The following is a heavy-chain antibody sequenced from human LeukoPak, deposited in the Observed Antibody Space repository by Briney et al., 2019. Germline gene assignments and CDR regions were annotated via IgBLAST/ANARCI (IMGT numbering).Heavy chain of an antibody. CDR1: GGSFSGYY. CDR2: INHSGST. V-gene: IGHV4-34*01. Sequence: SETLSLTCAVYGGSFSGYYWSWIRQPPGKGLEWIGEINHSGSTNYNPSLKSRVTISVDTSKNQFSLKLSSVTAADTAVYYCARRRYFDWLSDYWGQGTLVTVSS. J-gene: IGHJ4*02. D-gene: IGHD3-9*01. CDR3: ARRRYFDWLSDY.